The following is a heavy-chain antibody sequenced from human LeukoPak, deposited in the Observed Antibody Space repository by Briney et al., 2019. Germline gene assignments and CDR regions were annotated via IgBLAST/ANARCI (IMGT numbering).Heavy chain of an antibody. Sequence: SVKVSCKASGGTFSSYAISWVRQAPGQGLEWMGGIIPIFGTANYAQKFQGRVTITADESTSTAYMELSSLRSEGTAVYYCARVYYYDSSGYNYYYYGMDVWGQGTTVTVSS. CDR2: IIPIFGTA. J-gene: IGHJ6*02. D-gene: IGHD3-22*01. V-gene: IGHV1-69*13. CDR3: ARVYYYDSSGYNYYYYGMDV. CDR1: GGTFSSYA.